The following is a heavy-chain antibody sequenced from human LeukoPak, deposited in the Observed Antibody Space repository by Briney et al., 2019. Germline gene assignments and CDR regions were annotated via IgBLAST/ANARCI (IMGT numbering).Heavy chain of an antibody. Sequence: ASVKVSCKASGYTFTGYYMHWVRLAPGQGLEWMGRINPNSGGTNYAQKFQGRVTMTRDTSISTAYMELSRLRSDDTAVYYCARGYSSSWPGGYWGQGTLVTVSS. CDR3: ARGYSSSWPGGY. CDR2: INPNSGGT. V-gene: IGHV1-2*06. D-gene: IGHD6-13*01. CDR1: GYTFTGYY. J-gene: IGHJ4*02.